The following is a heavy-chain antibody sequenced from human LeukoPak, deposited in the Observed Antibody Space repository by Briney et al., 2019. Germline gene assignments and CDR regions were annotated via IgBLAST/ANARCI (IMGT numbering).Heavy chain of an antibody. CDR2: IRSKANSYAT. Sequence: GGSLRLSCAASGFTFRGSAMHWVRQASGKGLEWVGRIRSKANSYATAYAASVKGRFTISRDDSKNTAYLQMNSLNTEDTAVYYCTRPMSGDYYDSSGYALGYWGQGTLVTVSS. J-gene: IGHJ4*02. CDR1: GFTFRGSA. CDR3: TRPMSGDYYDSSGYALGY. D-gene: IGHD3-22*01. V-gene: IGHV3-73*01.